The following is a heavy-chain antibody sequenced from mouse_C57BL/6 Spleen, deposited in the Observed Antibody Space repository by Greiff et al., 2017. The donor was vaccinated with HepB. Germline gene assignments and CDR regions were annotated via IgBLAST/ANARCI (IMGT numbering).Heavy chain of an antibody. CDR1: GYSFTGYY. CDR3: ARSRTL. Sequence: DVKLQESGPELVKPGASVKISCKASGYSFTGYYMNWVKQSPEKSLEWIGEINPSTGGTTYNQKFKAKATLTVDKSSSTAYMQLKSLTSEDSAVYYCARSRTLWGQGTTLTVSS. V-gene: IGHV1-42*01. CDR2: INPSTGGT. J-gene: IGHJ2*01.